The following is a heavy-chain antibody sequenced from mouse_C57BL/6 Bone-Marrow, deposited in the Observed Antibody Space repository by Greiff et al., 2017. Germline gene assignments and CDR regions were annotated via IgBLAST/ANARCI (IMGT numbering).Heavy chain of an antibody. Sequence: QVQLQQPGAELVKPWASVKMSCKASGYTFTSYWITWVKQRPGQGLEWIGDIYPGSGSTNYNEKFKSKATLTVDTSSSTAYMQLSSLTSEDAAVYYCARVLLWELGYFGVRGTGATVTV. V-gene: IGHV1-55*01. CDR3: ARVLLWELGYFGV. J-gene: IGHJ1*03. D-gene: IGHD2-1*01. CDR2: IYPGSGST. CDR1: GYTFTSYW.